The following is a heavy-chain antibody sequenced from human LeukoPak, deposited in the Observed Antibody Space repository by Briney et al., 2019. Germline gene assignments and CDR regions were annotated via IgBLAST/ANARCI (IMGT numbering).Heavy chain of an antibody. D-gene: IGHD1-26*01. Sequence: SETLSLTCAVYGGSFSGYYWSWIRQPPGKGLEWIGEINHSGSTNYNPSLKSRVTISVDTSKNQFSLKLSSVTAADTAVYYCARSPASGSRSEVFDYWGQGTLVTVSS. V-gene: IGHV4-34*01. J-gene: IGHJ4*02. CDR3: ARSPASGSRSEVFDY. CDR2: INHSGST. CDR1: GGSFSGYY.